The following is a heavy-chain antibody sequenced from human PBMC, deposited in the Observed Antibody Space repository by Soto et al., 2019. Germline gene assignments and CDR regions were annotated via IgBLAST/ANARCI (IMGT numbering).Heavy chain of an antibody. D-gene: IGHD6-19*01. CDR3: AGMPYTSGLRFDP. J-gene: IGHJ5*02. CDR1: GDSYSISTFS. V-gene: IGHV4-30-2*01. CDR2: IYQSGVT. Sequence: SETLSLTCNMSGDSYSISTFSWSWIRQPPGKALQWIGFIYQSGVTSYNPSLASRVSISLDRSNNQCSLKLKSVTAADTAVYFCAGMPYTSGLRFDPWGPGTLVTVS.